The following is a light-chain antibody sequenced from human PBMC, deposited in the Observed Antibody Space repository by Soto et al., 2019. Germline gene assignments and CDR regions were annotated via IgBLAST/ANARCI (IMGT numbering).Light chain of an antibody. CDR1: QNINRS. V-gene: IGKV1-39*01. CDR2: ATS. CDR3: QQTFGTPLT. Sequence: DIQMTQSPSSLSASVGDSVTITCRASQNINRSLNWYQQKPGKAPKLLIYATSNLQTGVPSRFSGSGSGTDFTLAISSLQPEDFATYYCQQTFGTPLTFGGGTKVDIK. J-gene: IGKJ4*01.